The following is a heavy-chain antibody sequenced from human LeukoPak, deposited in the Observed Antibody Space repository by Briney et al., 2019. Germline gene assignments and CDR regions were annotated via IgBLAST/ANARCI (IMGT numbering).Heavy chain of an antibody. Sequence: GGSLRLSCAASGFTFSSYAMTWVRQAPGKGLEWVANIKQDGSKTYYADFVKGRFTISRDNAKSSLYLQVNSLRAEDTAVYFCARDPGPTTAAWGAFDIWGQGTVVTVSS. J-gene: IGHJ3*02. V-gene: IGHV3-7*01. CDR3: ARDPGPTTAAWGAFDI. CDR2: IKQDGSKT. CDR1: GFTFSSYA. D-gene: IGHD4-11*01.